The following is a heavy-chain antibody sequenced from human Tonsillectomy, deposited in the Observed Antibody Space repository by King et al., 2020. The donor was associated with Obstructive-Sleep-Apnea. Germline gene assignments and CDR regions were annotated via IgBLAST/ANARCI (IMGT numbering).Heavy chain of an antibody. CDR2: IMPVANVV. D-gene: IGHD1-26*01. J-gene: IGHJ6*02. Sequence: QLVQSGAEVRKPGSSVTVSCEASGGTFTNYAITWVRQAPGQGLEWMGGIMPVANVVKLAQKFQDRVTITAARSTSTAYMELGRLTKEDTAVYYCAGTPPPVAVPDSSLWEHFFCYALDVWGQGTTVTVSS. CDR1: GGTFTNYA. V-gene: IGHV1-69*17. CDR3: AGTPPPVAVPDSSLWEHFFCYALDV.